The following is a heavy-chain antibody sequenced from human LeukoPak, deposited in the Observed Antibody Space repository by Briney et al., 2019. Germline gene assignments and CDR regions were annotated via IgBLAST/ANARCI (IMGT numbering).Heavy chain of an antibody. Sequence: GGSLKISCKGSGFVFTNYWIGWVRQMPGKGLEWMGIIYGRDSDARYSPSFQGQVTISVDKSISTAHLQWSSLKASDTAIYYCSIARGGTFWFDPWGQGTLVTVSP. CDR2: IYGRDSDA. D-gene: IGHD6-13*01. CDR1: GFVFTNYW. J-gene: IGHJ5*02. V-gene: IGHV5-51*01. CDR3: SIARGGTFWFDP.